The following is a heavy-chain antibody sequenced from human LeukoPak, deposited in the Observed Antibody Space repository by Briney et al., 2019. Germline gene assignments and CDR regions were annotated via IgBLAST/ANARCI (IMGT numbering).Heavy chain of an antibody. CDR3: ARARYYDSSGSYLWAYYYGMDV. V-gene: IGHV4-39*07. CDR1: GGSISSSSYY. J-gene: IGHJ6*02. Sequence: SETLSLTCTVSGGSISSSSYYWGWIRQPPGKGLEWIGSIYYSGSTYYNPSLKSRVTISVDTSKNQFSLKLSSVTAADTAVYYCARARYYDSSGSYLWAYYYGMDVWGQGTTVTVSS. CDR2: IYYSGST. D-gene: IGHD3-22*01.